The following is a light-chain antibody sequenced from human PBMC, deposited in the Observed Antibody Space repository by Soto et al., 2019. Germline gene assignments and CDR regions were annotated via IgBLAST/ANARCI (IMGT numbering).Light chain of an antibody. J-gene: IGKJ1*01. V-gene: IGKV1-39*01. CDR3: QQGYSSRWT. CDR1: QNIRSY. Sequence: DIQMTQSPSSLSASVGDRVTITCRASQNIRSYLNWYQQKPGKAPQLLIYATSNLQTGVPSRFSASGSGKDFSLVISDLQPEDSATYYCQQGYSSRWTSGRGTKVEI. CDR2: ATS.